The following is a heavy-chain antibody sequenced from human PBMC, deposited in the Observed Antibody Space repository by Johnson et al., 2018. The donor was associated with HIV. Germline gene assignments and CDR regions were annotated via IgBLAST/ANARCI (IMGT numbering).Heavy chain of an antibody. J-gene: IGHJ3*02. CDR1: GFTFNTYW. D-gene: IGHD3-9*01. CDR3: ARATLYYDILTGYQPDAFDI. Sequence: EQLEESGGGVVQPGGSLRLSCAVSGFTFNTYWMHWVRQAPGKGLVWVARINTAGGSTSYVDSVKGRFTVSRDNSKNTLYLQMNSLRAEDTAVYYCARATLYYDILTGYQPDAFDIWGQGTMVTVSS. V-gene: IGHV3-74*02. CDR2: INTAGGST.